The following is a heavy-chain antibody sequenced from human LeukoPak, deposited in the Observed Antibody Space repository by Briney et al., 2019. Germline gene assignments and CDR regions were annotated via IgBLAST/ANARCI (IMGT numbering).Heavy chain of an antibody. CDR2: IYYSGST. CDR1: GGYISSYY. V-gene: IGHV4-59*01. CDR3: ARDNYYYDSSGYYSDAFDI. Sequence: PSETLSLTCSVSGGYISSYYWSWIRQPPGKGLEWIGYIYYSGSTNYNPSLKSRVTISVDTSKNQFSLKLSSVTAADTAVYYCARDNYYYDSSGYYSDAFDIWGQGTMVTVSS. J-gene: IGHJ3*02. D-gene: IGHD3-22*01.